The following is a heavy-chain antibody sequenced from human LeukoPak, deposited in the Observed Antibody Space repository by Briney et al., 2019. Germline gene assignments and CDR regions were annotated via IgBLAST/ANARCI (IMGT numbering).Heavy chain of an antibody. CDR2: ISSNGRTR. Sequence: GGSLRLSCATSGFTFSNYEMTWVRQAPGKGLEWISYISSNGRTRSYADSVKGRFTISRDNAKNSLYLQMNSLRAEDTAVYYCARASSSWYYFDYWGQGTLVTVSS. D-gene: IGHD6-13*01. CDR1: GFTFSNYE. J-gene: IGHJ4*02. V-gene: IGHV3-48*03. CDR3: ARASSSWYYFDY.